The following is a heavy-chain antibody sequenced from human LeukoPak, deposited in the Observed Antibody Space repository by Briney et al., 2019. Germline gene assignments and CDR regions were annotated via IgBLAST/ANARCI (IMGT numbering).Heavy chain of an antibody. CDR2: INPNNGGS. CDR3: GRDRHWNQGNFDY. Sequence: APVKVSCKAFGYTITGYYIHWVRQAPGQGLEWMGWINPNNGGSNSAQRFQGRVTMTRDTSIDTAYMELNRLTYDDTAVYYCGRDRHWNQGNFDYWGQGTLVTVSS. CDR1: GYTITGYY. D-gene: IGHD1-1*01. V-gene: IGHV1-2*02. J-gene: IGHJ4*02.